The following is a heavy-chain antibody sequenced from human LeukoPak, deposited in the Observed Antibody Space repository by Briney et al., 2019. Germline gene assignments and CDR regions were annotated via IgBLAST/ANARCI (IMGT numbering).Heavy chain of an antibody. D-gene: IGHD2-2*01. Sequence: GGSLRLSCAASGFTFSSYSMNWVRQAPGKGLEWVSLVSSSCSSIYYADSVKGRFTISRDNAKKSLYLQMSSLRAEDTAVYYCARGEMSAMLDYWGQGTLVTVSS. V-gene: IGHV3-21*01. CDR3: ARGEMSAMLDY. J-gene: IGHJ4*02. CDR2: VSSSCSSI. CDR1: GFTFSSYS.